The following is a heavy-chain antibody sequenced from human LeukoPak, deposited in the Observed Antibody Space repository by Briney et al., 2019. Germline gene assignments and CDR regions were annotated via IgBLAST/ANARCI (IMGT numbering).Heavy chain of an antibody. CDR1: GFTFDDYG. D-gene: IGHD2-2*02. Sequence: GGSLRLSCAASGFTFDDYGMSWVRQAPGEGLEWVSGINWNGGSTGYADSVKGRFTIFRDNAKNSLYLQMNSLRAEDTALYYCARVGCSSTSCYKGIDYWGQGTLVTVSS. CDR3: ARVGCSSTSCYKGIDY. CDR2: INWNGGST. V-gene: IGHV3-20*04. J-gene: IGHJ4*02.